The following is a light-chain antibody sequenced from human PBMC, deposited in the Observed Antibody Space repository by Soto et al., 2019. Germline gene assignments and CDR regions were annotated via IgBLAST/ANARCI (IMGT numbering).Light chain of an antibody. CDR2: AAS. CDR3: QQDYSFPIT. CDR1: QDITTY. Sequence: DIQLTQSPSVLSASVGDRVTITCRASQDITTYLAWYLQKPGKAPKLLIYAASTLQSGVPSRFSGNGSGTDFTLIISSLQPEDSATYYCQQDYSFPITFGQGTRLEIK. J-gene: IGKJ5*01. V-gene: IGKV1-9*01.